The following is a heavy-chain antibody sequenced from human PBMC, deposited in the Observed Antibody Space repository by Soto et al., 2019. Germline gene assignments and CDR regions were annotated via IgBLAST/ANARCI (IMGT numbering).Heavy chain of an antibody. Sequence: SETLSLTCTVSGGSIISGDYYCICIGQPPGNGLEWIGYIYYSGSTYYNPSLKSRVTISVDTSKNQFSLKLSSVTAADTAVYYCARDVRGDIVVVPAAMDWFDPWGQGTLVTVSS. D-gene: IGHD2-2*01. CDR2: IYYSGST. J-gene: IGHJ5*02. CDR1: GGSIISGDYY. CDR3: ARDVRGDIVVVPAAMDWFDP. V-gene: IGHV4-30-4*01.